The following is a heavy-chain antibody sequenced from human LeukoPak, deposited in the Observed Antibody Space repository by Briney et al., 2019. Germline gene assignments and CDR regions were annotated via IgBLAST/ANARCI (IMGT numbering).Heavy chain of an antibody. V-gene: IGHV3-23*01. J-gene: IGHJ4*02. CDR3: ATEYSYGLDY. CDR1: GFTFSSYA. Sequence: GGSLRLSCAASGFTFSSYAMSWVRRAPGKGLEWVSAIRGSGGSTYYADSVKGRFTISRDNSKNTLYLQMNSLRAENTAVYYCATEYSYGLDYWGQGTLVTVSS. CDR2: IRGSGGST. D-gene: IGHD5-18*01.